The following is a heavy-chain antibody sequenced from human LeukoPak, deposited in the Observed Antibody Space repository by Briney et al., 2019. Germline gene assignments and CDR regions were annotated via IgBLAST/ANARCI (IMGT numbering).Heavy chain of an antibody. CDR2: INAYNGNT. Sequence: ASVKVSCKASGYTFTSYGISWVRQAPGQGLEWMGWINAYNGNTNYAQKFQGRVTITADESTSTAYVELSSLRSEDTAVYYCARGPSDYYGSGSSRYNWFDPWGQGTLVTVSS. V-gene: IGHV1-18*01. D-gene: IGHD3-10*01. CDR3: ARGPSDYYGSGSSRYNWFDP. CDR1: GYTFTSYG. J-gene: IGHJ5*02.